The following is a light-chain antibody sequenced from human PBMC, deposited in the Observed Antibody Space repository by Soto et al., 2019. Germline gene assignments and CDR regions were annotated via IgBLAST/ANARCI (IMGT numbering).Light chain of an antibody. CDR2: GAS. CDR1: QDIVGY. Sequence: DIQSTQTPSSVSASVGYRVTMTWRASQDIVGYLAWYQHKPGRTPELLIHGASRLQSGVPARFSGSGSGTDFTLSINSLQPEDFATYYCQQAYSFPITFGQGTRLEIK. CDR3: QQAYSFPIT. V-gene: IGKV1D-12*01. J-gene: IGKJ5*01.